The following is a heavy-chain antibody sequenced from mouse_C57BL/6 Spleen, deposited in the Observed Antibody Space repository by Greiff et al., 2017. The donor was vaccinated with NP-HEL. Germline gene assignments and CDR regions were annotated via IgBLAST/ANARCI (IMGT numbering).Heavy chain of an antibody. J-gene: IGHJ3*01. CDR3: ARAGDGYYSWFAY. Sequence: ESGPGLVKPSQSLSLTCSVTGYSITSGYYWNWIRQFPGNKLEWMGYISYDGSNNYNPSLKNRISITRDTSKNQFFLKLNSVTTEDTATYYCARAGDGYYSWFAYWGQGTLVTVSA. V-gene: IGHV3-6*01. D-gene: IGHD2-3*01. CDR2: ISYDGSN. CDR1: GYSITSGYY.